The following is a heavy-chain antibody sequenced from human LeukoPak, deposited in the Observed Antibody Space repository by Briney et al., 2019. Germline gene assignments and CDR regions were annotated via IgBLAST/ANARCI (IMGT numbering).Heavy chain of an antibody. Sequence: ASVTVSCKASGGTFSSYALSWVRQAPGQGLEWMGGIIPFFGTPNYAQRFQDRVTISADESTSTFYMELRSLRSEDTAVYYCARPKTYYYEDTDLKVWVRGPLDYWGQGTLVTVSS. V-gene: IGHV1-69*13. CDR1: GGTFSSYA. D-gene: IGHD3-22*01. CDR2: IIPFFGTP. CDR3: ARPKTYYYEDTDLKVWVRGPLDY. J-gene: IGHJ4*02.